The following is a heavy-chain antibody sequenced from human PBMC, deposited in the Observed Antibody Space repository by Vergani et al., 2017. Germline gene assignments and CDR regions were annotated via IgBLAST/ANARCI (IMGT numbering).Heavy chain of an antibody. Sequence: EVQLLESGGGLVQPGGSLRLSCAASGFTFSSYAMSWVRQAPGKGLEWVSAISGSGGSPYYADSVKGRFTISRANSKNTLYLQMNSLRAEDTAVYYCAKDRPYCGGDCYSGIFDYWGQGTLVTVSS. CDR1: GFTFSSYA. J-gene: IGHJ4*02. D-gene: IGHD2-21*02. V-gene: IGHV3-23*01. CDR3: AKDRPYCGGDCYSGIFDY. CDR2: ISGSGGSP.